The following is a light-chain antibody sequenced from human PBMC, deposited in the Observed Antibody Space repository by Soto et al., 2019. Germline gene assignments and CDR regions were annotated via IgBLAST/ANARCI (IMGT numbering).Light chain of an antibody. CDR2: GAS. CDR3: QQYDIGAA. CDR1: HSVSSN. V-gene: IGKV3-15*01. J-gene: IGKJ4*01. Sequence: EIVMAQSPATLSVSPGERATLSCRASHSVSSNLAWYQQTPGQAPRLLIYGASTRATGIPARFSGSGSGTEFSLTISGLQSEDFAVYFCQQYDIGAAFGGGTKVEIK.